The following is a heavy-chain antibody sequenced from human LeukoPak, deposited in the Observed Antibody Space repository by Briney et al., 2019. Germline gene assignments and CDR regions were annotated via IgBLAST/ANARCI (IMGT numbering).Heavy chain of an antibody. J-gene: IGHJ5*02. Sequence: ASVKVSCKASGYSLTGYYIHWVRQAPGQGLEWMGWINPNSGDTNNAQKFQGRVTLTRDTSISTAYMELSSLSSDDTAVYYCARGGDSDFWSGYSYWFDPWGQGTLVTVSP. CDR2: INPNSGDT. V-gene: IGHV1-2*02. D-gene: IGHD3-3*01. CDR3: ARGGDSDFWSGYSYWFDP. CDR1: GYSLTGYY.